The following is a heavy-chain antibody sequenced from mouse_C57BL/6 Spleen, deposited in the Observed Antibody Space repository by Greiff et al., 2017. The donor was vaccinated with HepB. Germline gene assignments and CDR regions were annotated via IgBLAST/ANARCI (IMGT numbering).Heavy chain of an antibody. Sequence: QVQLQQSGAELVKPGASVKISCKASGYAFSSYWMNWVKQRPGKGLEWIGQIYPGDGDTNYNGKFKGKATLTADKSSSTAYMQLSSLTSEDSAVYFCANSNYRTAWFGYWGQGSLVTVSA. D-gene: IGHD2-5*01. CDR1: GYAFSSYW. J-gene: IGHJ3*01. CDR2: IYPGDGDT. CDR3: ANSNYRTAWFGY. V-gene: IGHV1-80*01.